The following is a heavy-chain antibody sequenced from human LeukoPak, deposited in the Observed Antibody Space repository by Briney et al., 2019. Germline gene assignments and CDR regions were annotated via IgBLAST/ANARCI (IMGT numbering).Heavy chain of an antibody. D-gene: IGHD3-22*01. CDR3: ARVQYDSSGYNYNYYYYMDV. CDR1: GYTFTNYG. CDR2: ISAYNGNT. V-gene: IGHV1-18*01. J-gene: IGHJ6*03. Sequence: ASVKVSCKASGYTFTNYGISWVRQAPGQGLEWMGWISAYNGNTNYAQKLQGRVTMTTDTSTSTAYMELRSLRSDDTAVYYCARVQYDSSGYNYNYYYYMDVWGRGTTATVPS.